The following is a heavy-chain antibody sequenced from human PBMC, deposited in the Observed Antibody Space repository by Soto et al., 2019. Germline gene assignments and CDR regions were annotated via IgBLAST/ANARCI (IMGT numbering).Heavy chain of an antibody. CDR1: GGTFSSYA. V-gene: IGHV1-69*13. D-gene: IGHD1-20*01. CDR2: IIPIFGTA. CDR3: ASQLTGTDAFDI. Sequence: ASVKVSCKASGGTFSSYAISWVRQAPGQGLEWMGGIIPIFGTANYAQKFQGRVTITADESTSTAYMELSSLRSEDTAVYYCASQLTGTDAFDIWGQGTMVTVSS. J-gene: IGHJ3*02.